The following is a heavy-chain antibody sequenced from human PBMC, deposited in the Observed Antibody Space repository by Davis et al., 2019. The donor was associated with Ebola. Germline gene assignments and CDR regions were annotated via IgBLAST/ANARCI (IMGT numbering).Heavy chain of an antibody. CDR1: GSSFGRYG. J-gene: IGHJ3*02. Sequence: SVQVSCMTSGSSFGRYGVTWVRQAPGQGLAWMGWISSNNGNTNYAKKFQGRIAMTTDTSTTTAYMELRNLRSDDTAVYYCARVGRCSGGRCYGPLFDIWGQGTMVTVSS. D-gene: IGHD2-15*01. V-gene: IGHV1-18*01. CDR2: ISSNNGNT. CDR3: ARVGRCSGGRCYGPLFDI.